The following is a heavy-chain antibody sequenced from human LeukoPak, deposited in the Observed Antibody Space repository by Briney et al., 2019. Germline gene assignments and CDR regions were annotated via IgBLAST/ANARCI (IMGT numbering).Heavy chain of an antibody. Sequence: GGSLRLSCAASGFTVSNKYMTWVRQAPGKGLEWVSLIYSDGRTYYADSVKGRCTISRDNSKNSLYLQMNSLRTEDTALYYCAKGPTIPPHYSAARNYFETKAHFDYWGQGTLVTVSS. D-gene: IGHD3-10*01. CDR2: IYSDGRT. J-gene: IGHJ4*02. V-gene: IGHV3-53*05. CDR1: GFTVSNKY. CDR3: AKGPTIPPHYSAARNYFETKAHFDY.